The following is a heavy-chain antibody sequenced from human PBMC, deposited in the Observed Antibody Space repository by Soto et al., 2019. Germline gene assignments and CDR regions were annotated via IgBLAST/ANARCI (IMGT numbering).Heavy chain of an antibody. D-gene: IGHD3-10*01. J-gene: IGHJ3*02. CDR1: GGTFSSYA. CDR3: ARVRRGYHDAFDI. V-gene: IGHV1-69*13. Sequence: ASVKVSCKASGGTFSSYAISWVRQAPGQGLEWMGGIIPIFGTANYAQKFQGRVTITADESTSTAYMELSSLRSEDTAVYYCARVRRGYHDAFDIWGQGTMVTV. CDR2: IIPIFGTA.